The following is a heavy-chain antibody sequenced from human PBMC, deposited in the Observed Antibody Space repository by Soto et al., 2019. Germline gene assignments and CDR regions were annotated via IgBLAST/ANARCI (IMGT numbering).Heavy chain of an antibody. CDR1: GFSFSTYG. J-gene: IGHJ4*01. Sequence: EVQLLEYGGGLVQPGGSLRLSCAVSGFSFSTYGVTWVRQAPGKGLEWVSGVSGGSGTTHYADSVKGRFTITGDTSKNTVYLQMNSLRVEDTAVYYCAKWNGYGDHWGHGTLVTVSS. V-gene: IGHV3-23*01. D-gene: IGHD1-1*01. CDR2: VSGGSGTT. CDR3: AKWNGYGDH.